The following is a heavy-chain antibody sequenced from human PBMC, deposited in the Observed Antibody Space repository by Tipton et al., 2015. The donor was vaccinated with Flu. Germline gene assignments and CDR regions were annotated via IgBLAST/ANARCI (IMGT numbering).Heavy chain of an antibody. Sequence: LRLSCTVSGGSISSVTYYWGWIRQSPGKGLEWIGNIYYSGNTYYNPSLKSRVTLSVDTSKNQFSLKLSSVTAADTAIYYCARDEGGGYFDTVARAVFDYWGRGTQVTVSS. CDR2: IYYSGNT. CDR1: GGSISSVTYY. J-gene: IGHJ4*02. V-gene: IGHV4-39*07. D-gene: IGHD3-22*01. CDR3: ARDEGGGYFDTVARAVFDY.